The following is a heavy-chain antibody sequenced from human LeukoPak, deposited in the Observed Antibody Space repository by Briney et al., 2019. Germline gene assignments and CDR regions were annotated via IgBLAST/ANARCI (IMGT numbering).Heavy chain of an antibody. CDR3: ARHRYYYRSGSYYGAQYYMDV. D-gene: IGHD3-10*01. CDR1: GGSISSSSYY. V-gene: IGHV4-39*01. J-gene: IGHJ6*03. Sequence: PSETLSLTCTVSGGSISSSSYYCGRIRQPPGKGLEWIGSIYYSVSTYYNPSLKRRVTISVDTSKNQFSLQLSSVTVADTAVYYCARHRYYYRSGSYYGAQYYMDVWGKGTTVTISS. CDR2: IYYSVST.